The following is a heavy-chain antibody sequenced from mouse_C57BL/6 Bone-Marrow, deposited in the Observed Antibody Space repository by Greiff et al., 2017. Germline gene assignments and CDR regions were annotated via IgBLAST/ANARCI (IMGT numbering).Heavy chain of an antibody. D-gene: IGHD4-1*01. V-gene: IGHV1-82*01. Sequence: VQLQQSGPELVKPGASVKISCKASGYAFSSSWMNWVKQRPGKGLEWIGRIYPGDGDTNYNGKFKGKATLTADKYSSTAYMQLSSLTSEDSAVYFCAREALGDYWGQGTSVTVSS. CDR3: AREALGDY. CDR1: GYAFSSSW. CDR2: IYPGDGDT. J-gene: IGHJ4*01.